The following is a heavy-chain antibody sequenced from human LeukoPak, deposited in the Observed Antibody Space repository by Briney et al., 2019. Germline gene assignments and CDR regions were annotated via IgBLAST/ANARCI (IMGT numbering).Heavy chain of an antibody. CDR2: IRYDGSNK. V-gene: IGHV3-30*02. CDR3: AKAEGIAAAGTDY. J-gene: IGHJ4*02. Sequence: GGSLRLSCAASGFTFSSYGMHWVRQAPGKGLEWVAFIRYDGSNKYYAASVKGRFTISRDNSKNTLYLQMNSLRAEDTAVYYCAKAEGIAAAGTDYWGQGTLVTVSS. CDR1: GFTFSSYG. D-gene: IGHD6-13*01.